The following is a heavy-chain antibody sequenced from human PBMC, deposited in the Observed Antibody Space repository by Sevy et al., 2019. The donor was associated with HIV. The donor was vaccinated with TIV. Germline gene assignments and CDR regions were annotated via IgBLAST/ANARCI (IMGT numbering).Heavy chain of an antibody. CDR2: FDPEDGET. CDR3: ATTKDYYESSGCPFDY. Sequence: ASVKVSCKVSGYTLTKLSMHWVRQAPGKGLEWMGSFDPEDGETLYAQSLQGRITMTEDTSTDTAYMELNSLRSEDTAVHYCATTKDYYESSGCPFDYWGQGTLVTVSS. V-gene: IGHV1-24*01. D-gene: IGHD3-22*01. CDR1: GYTLTKLS. J-gene: IGHJ4*02.